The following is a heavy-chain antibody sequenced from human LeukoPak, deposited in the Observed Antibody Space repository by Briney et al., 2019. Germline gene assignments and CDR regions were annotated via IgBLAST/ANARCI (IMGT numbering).Heavy chain of an antibody. Sequence: TPSETLSLTCTVSGGSIIINDYYWAWIRQPPGKGLEWIGSIYYSGSTYYNPSLKSRVTISVDTSKNQFSLKLSSVTAADTAVYYCARGYCSGGSCYTKGGDYWGQGTLVTVSS. V-gene: IGHV4-39*01. CDR2: IYYSGST. J-gene: IGHJ4*02. CDR3: ARGYCSGGSCYTKGGDY. D-gene: IGHD2-15*01. CDR1: GGSIIINDYY.